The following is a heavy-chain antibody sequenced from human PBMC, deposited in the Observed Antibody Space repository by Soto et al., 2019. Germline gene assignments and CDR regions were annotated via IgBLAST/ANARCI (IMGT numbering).Heavy chain of an antibody. V-gene: IGHV3-74*03. CDR2: INSDGSST. CDR1: GSDFSNSW. D-gene: IGHD4-17*01. J-gene: IGHJ6*02. CDR3: ARDKSYALAV. Sequence: AGGSLRLSCAASGSDFSNSWMHWVRQVPGKGLVWVSHINSDGSSTTYADSVKGRFTISRDNARTTVYLQLDSLRVEDTAVYYCARDKSYALAVWGQGTTVTVSS.